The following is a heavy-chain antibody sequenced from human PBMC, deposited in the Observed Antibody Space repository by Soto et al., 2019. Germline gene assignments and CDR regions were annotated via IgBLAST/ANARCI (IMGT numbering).Heavy chain of an antibody. V-gene: IGHV6-1*01. J-gene: IGHJ5*02. CDR1: GDSVSSNSVA. Sequence: PSQALSLTCAISGDSVSSNSVAWNWIRQSPSRGLEWLGRTYYRSKWYNDYAVSVKSRITINPDTSKNQFSLQLNSVTPDDTAVYYCAKGEYIVGLFDPWGQGTLVTVSS. D-gene: IGHD1-26*01. CDR3: AKGEYIVGLFDP. CDR2: TYYRSKWYN.